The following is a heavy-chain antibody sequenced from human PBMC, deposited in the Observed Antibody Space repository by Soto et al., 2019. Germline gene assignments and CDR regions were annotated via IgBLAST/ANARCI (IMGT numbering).Heavy chain of an antibody. CDR3: ARDLWSGYYPNDYYYYYGMDV. V-gene: IGHV1-69*06. Sequence: SVKVSCKASGGTFSSYAISWVRQAPGQGLEWMGGIIPIFGTANYAQKFQGRVTITADKSTSTAYMELSSLRSEETAVYYCARDLWSGYYPNDYYYYYGMDVWGQGTTVTVSS. CDR1: GGTFSSYA. J-gene: IGHJ6*02. D-gene: IGHD3-3*01. CDR2: IIPIFGTA.